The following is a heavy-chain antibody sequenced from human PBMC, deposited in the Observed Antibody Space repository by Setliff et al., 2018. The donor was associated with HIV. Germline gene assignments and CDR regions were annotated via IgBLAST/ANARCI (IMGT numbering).Heavy chain of an antibody. D-gene: IGHD5-18*01. Sequence: LSLTCTVSGYSISSGYYWGWIRQPPGKGLEWIAYISSRSDSIYYADSVKARLTVSRDNDKNSLYLQMNNMRAEDTAVYYCAMDTSLAYWGQGTLVTVSS. V-gene: IGHV3-11*04. CDR3: AMDTSLAY. CDR2: ISSRSDSI. J-gene: IGHJ4*02. CDR1: GYSISSGYY.